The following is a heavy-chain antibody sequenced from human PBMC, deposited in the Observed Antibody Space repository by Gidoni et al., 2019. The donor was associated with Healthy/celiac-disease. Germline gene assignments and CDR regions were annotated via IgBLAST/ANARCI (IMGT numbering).Heavy chain of an antibody. CDR3: ARGKYEEQWLVRGRVYYFDY. J-gene: IGHJ4*02. Sequence: TISRDNAKNSLYLQMNSLRDEDTAVYYCARGKYEEQWLVRGRVYYFDYWGQGTLVTVSS. V-gene: IGHV3-48*02. D-gene: IGHD6-19*01.